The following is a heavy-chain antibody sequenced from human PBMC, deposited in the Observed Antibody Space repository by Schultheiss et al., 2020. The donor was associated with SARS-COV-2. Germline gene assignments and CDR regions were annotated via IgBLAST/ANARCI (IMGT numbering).Heavy chain of an antibody. D-gene: IGHD2-2*01. CDR3: ARVPYCSSTSCYLGWFDP. J-gene: IGHJ5*02. CDR1: GFTVSSNY. Sequence: GGSLRLSCAASGFTVSSNYMSWVRQAPGKGLEWVSVIYSGGSTYYADSVKGRFTISRDNSKNTLYLQMNSLRAEDTAVYYCARVPYCSSTSCYLGWFDPWGQGTLVTVSS. V-gene: IGHV3-66*01. CDR2: IYSGGST.